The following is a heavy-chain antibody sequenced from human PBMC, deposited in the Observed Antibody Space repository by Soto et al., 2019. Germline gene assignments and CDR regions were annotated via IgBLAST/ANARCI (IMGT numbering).Heavy chain of an antibody. V-gene: IGHV1-18*01. Sequence: SVKVSCKASGYTFSNYGISWVRQSPVQGLAWMGWISAYNGNTNYAQKVQGRITMTTDTSTSTAYMELRSLRSDDTAVYYCAREYSQSGPNSYYHYGMDFWGQGTLVSVSS. D-gene: IGHD4-4*01. CDR3: AREYSQSGPNSYYHYGMDF. CDR1: GYTFSNYG. J-gene: IGHJ6*02. CDR2: ISAYNGNT.